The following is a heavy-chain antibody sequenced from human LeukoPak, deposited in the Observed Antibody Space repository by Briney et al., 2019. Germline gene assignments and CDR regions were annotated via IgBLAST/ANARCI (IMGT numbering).Heavy chain of an antibody. Sequence: SETLSLTCTVSGGSISSGGYYWSWTRQHPGKGLEWIGYIYYSGSTYYNPSLKSRVTISVDTSKNQFSLKLSSVTAADTAVYYCARRGYDFNWFDPWGQGTLVTVSS. D-gene: IGHD5-12*01. CDR3: ARRGYDFNWFDP. CDR1: GGSISSGGYY. CDR2: IYYSGST. J-gene: IGHJ5*02. V-gene: IGHV4-31*03.